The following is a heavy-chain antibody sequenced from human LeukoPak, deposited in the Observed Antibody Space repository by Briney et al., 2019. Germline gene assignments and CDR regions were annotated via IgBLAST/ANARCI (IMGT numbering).Heavy chain of an antibody. Sequence: GASVKVSCKASGYTFTSYDINWVRQATGQGLEWMGGIIPIFGTANYAQKFQGRVTITADESTSTAYMELSSLRSEDTAVYYCAREGDSGDYWGQGTLVTVSS. V-gene: IGHV1-69*13. CDR3: AREGDSGDY. J-gene: IGHJ4*02. CDR1: GYTFTSYD. D-gene: IGHD3-10*01. CDR2: IIPIFGTA.